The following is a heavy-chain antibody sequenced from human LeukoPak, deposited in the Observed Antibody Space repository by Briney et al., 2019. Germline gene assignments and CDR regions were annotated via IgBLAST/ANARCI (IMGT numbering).Heavy chain of an antibody. Sequence: PSETLSLTCTVYSGSISSYYWSWIRQPPGKGLEWIGYIYYSGSTNYNPSLKTRVTISVDTSKNQFSLKLSSVTAADTGVYYCARGHHDSSGYYNWFDPWGQGTLVTVSS. CDR1: SGSISSYY. J-gene: IGHJ5*02. V-gene: IGHV4-59*01. D-gene: IGHD3-22*01. CDR3: ARGHHDSSGYYNWFDP. CDR2: IYYSGST.